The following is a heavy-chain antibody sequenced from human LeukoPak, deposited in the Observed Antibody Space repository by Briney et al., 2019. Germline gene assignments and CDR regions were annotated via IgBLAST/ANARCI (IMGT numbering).Heavy chain of an antibody. J-gene: IGHJ6*03. CDR2: IRSDGTHK. CDR1: GFTFSTYD. V-gene: IGHV3-30*02. CDR3: ARDPYNGYYGDDYYYYMDV. Sequence: PGGSLRLSCSASGFTFSTYDMHWVRQAPGKGLEWVAFIRSDGTHKYYADSVKGRFTISRDNSQSTLYLQMNSLRAEDTAVYYCARDPYNGYYGDDYYYYMDVWGKGTTVTISS. D-gene: IGHD4-17*01.